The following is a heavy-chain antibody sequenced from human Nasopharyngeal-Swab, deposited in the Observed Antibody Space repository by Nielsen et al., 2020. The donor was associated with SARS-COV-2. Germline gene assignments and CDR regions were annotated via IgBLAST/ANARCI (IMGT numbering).Heavy chain of an antibody. J-gene: IGHJ4*02. CDR1: GYSIRSDSY. CDR2: MYHSGTT. V-gene: IGHV4-38-2*02. Sequence: SETLSLTCTVSGYSIRSDSYWGWIRQPPGKGLEWIGYMYHSGTTYYNPSLKSRVTTSRDTSKNQLSLTLTSVTAADTGVYYCARDVTGYLQCDSWGRGSLVTVSS. D-gene: IGHD3-9*01. CDR3: ARDVTGYLQCDS.